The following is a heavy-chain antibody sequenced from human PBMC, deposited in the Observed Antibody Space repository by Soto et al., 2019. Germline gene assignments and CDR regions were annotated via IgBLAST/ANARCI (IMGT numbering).Heavy chain of an antibody. D-gene: IGHD2-21*02. V-gene: IGHV2-5*02. J-gene: IGHJ6*02. CDR1: GFSLSTGGVG. CDR2: IYWDDDK. Sequence: QITLKESGPTLVKPTQTLTLTCSISGFSLSTGGVGVGWIRQPPGKALEWLALIYWDDDKRYSPSLKSRLTITKDNSKSQVVLTMINMDPVDTATYYCVHSRCGGDCLQSYSAHYYYGLDVRGQGTTVTVSS. CDR3: VHSRCGGDCLQSYSAHYYYGLDV.